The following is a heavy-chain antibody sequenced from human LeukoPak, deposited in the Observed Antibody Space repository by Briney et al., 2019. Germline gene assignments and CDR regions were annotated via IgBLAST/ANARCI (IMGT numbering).Heavy chain of an antibody. Sequence: PSETLSLTCAVYGGSFSGYYWSWIRQPPGKGLEWIGEINHSGSTNYNPSLKSRVTISVDTSKSQFSLKLSSVTAADTAVYYCARGASSSWTYYYYYYMDVWGKGTTVTVSS. V-gene: IGHV4-34*01. CDR2: INHSGST. CDR3: ARGASSSWTYYYYYYMDV. CDR1: GGSFSGYY. D-gene: IGHD6-6*01. J-gene: IGHJ6*03.